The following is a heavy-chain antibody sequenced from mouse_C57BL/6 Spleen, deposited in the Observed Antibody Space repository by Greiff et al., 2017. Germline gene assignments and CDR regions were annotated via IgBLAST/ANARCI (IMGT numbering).Heavy chain of an antibody. J-gene: IGHJ2*01. V-gene: IGHV5-9-1*02. CDR3: PRADYGYFDY. Sequence: EVQLVESGAGLVKPGGSLKLSCAASGFSFSSYYMSWVRQTPEKSLEWVAYISSGAGCISYADTVKGRFTISRDNARNTLYLQMSSLKSEDTAMYYCPRADYGYFDYWGQGTTLTVSS. CDR1: GFSFSSYY. CDR2: ISSGAGCI. D-gene: IGHD1-1*02.